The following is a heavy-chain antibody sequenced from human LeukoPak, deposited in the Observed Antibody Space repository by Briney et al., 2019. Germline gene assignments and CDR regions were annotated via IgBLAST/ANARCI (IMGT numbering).Heavy chain of an antibody. CDR3: ARGDCSSTSCYYMDV. V-gene: IGHV1-2*02. D-gene: IGHD2-2*01. CDR2: INPNSGGT. CDR1: GYTFTGYY. Sequence: ASVTVSCKASGYTFTGYYMHWVRQAPGQGLEWMGWINPNSGGTNYAQKFQGRVTMTRDTSISTAYMELSRLRSDDTAVYYCARGDCSSTSCYYMDVWGKGTTVTVSS. J-gene: IGHJ6*03.